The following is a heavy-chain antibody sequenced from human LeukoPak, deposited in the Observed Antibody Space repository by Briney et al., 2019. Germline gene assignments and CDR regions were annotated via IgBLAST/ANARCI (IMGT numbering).Heavy chain of an antibody. CDR1: GFSFSSYN. CDR2: ITSSSTYT. CDR3: AREGYLSFNWFDP. D-gene: IGHD1-1*01. V-gene: IGHV3-21*01. J-gene: IGHJ5*02. Sequence: PGGSLRLSCAASGFSFSSYNMNWVRQTPGKGLEWVSSITSSSTYTFYADSVKGRFTISRDNARNSLYLQMNSLRAEDTAVYYCAREGYLSFNWFDPWGQGTLVTVSS.